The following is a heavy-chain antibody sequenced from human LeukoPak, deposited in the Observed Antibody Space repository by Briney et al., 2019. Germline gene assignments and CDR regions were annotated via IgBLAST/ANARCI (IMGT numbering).Heavy chain of an antibody. Sequence: ASVKVSCKASGYTFTSYDISWVRQAPGQGLEWMGWISAYNGNTNYAQKLQGRVTMTTDTSTSTAYMELRSLRSDDTAVYYCARDFGRYCSSTSCRRYRMFDPWGQGTLVTVSS. V-gene: IGHV1-18*01. D-gene: IGHD2-2*01. CDR2: ISAYNGNT. CDR1: GYTFTSYD. J-gene: IGHJ5*02. CDR3: ARDFGRYCSSTSCRRYRMFDP.